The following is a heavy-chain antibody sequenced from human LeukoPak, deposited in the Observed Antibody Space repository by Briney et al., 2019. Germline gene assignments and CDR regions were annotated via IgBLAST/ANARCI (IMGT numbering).Heavy chain of an antibody. V-gene: IGHV4-34*01. CDR2: INHSGST. Sequence: LKPSETLSLTCAVYGGSFSGYYWSWIRQPPGKGLEWIGEINHSGSTNYNPSLESRVTISVDTSKNQFSLKLSSVTAADTAVYYCARGPTRSGYYYPFDYWGQGTLVTVSS. D-gene: IGHD3-22*01. CDR3: ARGPTRSGYYYPFDY. J-gene: IGHJ4*02. CDR1: GGSFSGYY.